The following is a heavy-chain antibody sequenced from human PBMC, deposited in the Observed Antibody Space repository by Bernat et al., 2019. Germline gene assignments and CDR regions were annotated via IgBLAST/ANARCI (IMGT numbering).Heavy chain of an antibody. CDR3: LIDVPGGSYPFDY. D-gene: IGHD1-26*01. CDR1: SFSFSYSW. CDR2: IKSKNDGGTT. V-gene: IGHV3-15*06. Sequence: EVQLVESGGGLVKPGESLRLSCAASSFSFSYSWMAWVRQAPGKGLEWVAHIKSKNDGGTTNYAAPVEGRFAISRDDSKSTLYLHMNSLRNEDTAVYYCLIDVPGGSYPFDYRGQGVLVTVSS. J-gene: IGHJ4*02.